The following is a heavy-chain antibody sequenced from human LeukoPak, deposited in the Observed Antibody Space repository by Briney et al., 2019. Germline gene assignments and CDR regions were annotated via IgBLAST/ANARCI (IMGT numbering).Heavy chain of an antibody. J-gene: IGHJ4*02. V-gene: IGHV1-69*06. D-gene: IGHD6-13*01. Sequence: ASVKVSCKASGGTFSSYAISWVRQAPGQGLEWMGGIIPIFGTPNYAQKFQGRVTITADKSTSTAYMELSSLRSEDTAVYYCGRAYSSSWYWWYFDYWGQGTLVTVSS. CDR3: GRAYSSSWYWWYFDY. CDR1: GGTFSSYA. CDR2: IIPIFGTP.